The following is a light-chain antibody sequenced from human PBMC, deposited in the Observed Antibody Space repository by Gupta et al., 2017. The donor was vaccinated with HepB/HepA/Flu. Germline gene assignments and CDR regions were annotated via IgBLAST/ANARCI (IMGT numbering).Light chain of an antibody. CDR2: QDN. J-gene: IGLJ1*01. V-gene: IGLV3-1*01. CDR1: KLGEKY. CDR3: QASDSSAPYV. Sequence: SYHLTRPPSVSVSTGQTASITCSGNKLGEKYACWYQQQPGQSPVLVIYQDNKRPSGIPERFSGSNSGTTDTLTISGTQAIDEADYYCQASDSSAPYVFGSGTKVTVL.